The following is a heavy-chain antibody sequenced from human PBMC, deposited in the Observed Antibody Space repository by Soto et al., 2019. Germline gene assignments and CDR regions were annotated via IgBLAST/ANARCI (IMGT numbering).Heavy chain of an antibody. CDR1: GGSISSGGYS. CDR3: ARGGESWFDP. CDR2: IYHSGST. V-gene: IGHV4-30-2*01. D-gene: IGHD2-21*01. Sequence: SETLSLTCAVSGGSISSGGYSWSWIRQPPGKGLEWIGYIYHSGSTYYNPSLKSRVTISVDRSKNQFSLKLSSVTAADTAVYYCARGGESWFDPWGQGTLVTVSS. J-gene: IGHJ5*02.